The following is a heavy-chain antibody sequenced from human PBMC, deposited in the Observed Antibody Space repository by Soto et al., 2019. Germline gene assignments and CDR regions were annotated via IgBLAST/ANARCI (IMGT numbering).Heavy chain of an antibody. CDR3: ARDAGTGYYGSGSPILNWFDP. CDR1: GGTFSSYA. CDR2: VIPIFGTT. Sequence: GASVKVSCKASGGTFSSYAISWVRQAPGQGLEWMGGVIPIFGTTNYAQKFQGRVTITGDASTSTAYMELSRLRSDDTAVYYCARDAGTGYYGSGSPILNWFDPWGQGTLVTVSS. J-gene: IGHJ5*02. V-gene: IGHV1-69*13. D-gene: IGHD3-10*01.